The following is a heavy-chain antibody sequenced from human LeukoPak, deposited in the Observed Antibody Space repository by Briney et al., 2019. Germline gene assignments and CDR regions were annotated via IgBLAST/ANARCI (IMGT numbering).Heavy chain of an antibody. Sequence: PSETLSLTCAVYGGSFSGYYWSWIRQPPGKGLEWIEEINHSGSTNYNPSLKSRVTISVDTSKNQFSLKLSSVTAADTAVYYCARVGSGYEYDYWGQGTLVTVSS. CDR2: INHSGST. CDR1: GGSFSGYY. J-gene: IGHJ4*02. D-gene: IGHD3-22*01. V-gene: IGHV4-34*01. CDR3: ARVGSGYEYDY.